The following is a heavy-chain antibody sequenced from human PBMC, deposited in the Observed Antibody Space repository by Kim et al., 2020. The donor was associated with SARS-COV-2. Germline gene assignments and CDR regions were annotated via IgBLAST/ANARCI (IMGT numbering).Heavy chain of an antibody. V-gene: IGHV3-30*03. J-gene: IGHJ4*02. CDR2: ISTDGSKK. Sequence: GGSLRLSCAASGFSFSTYGMHWVLQAPGKGLEWVALISTDGSKKYYPDSVKGRFTISRDNSKNTLYLQLNSLRAEDTALYYCATSPYYYDPNGFYPYYFDFWGQGTLVTVSS. CDR3: ATSPYYYDPNGFYPYYFDF. D-gene: IGHD3-22*01. CDR1: GFSFSTYG.